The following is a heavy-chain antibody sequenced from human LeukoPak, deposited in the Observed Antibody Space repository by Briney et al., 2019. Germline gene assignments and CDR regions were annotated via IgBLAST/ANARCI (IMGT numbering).Heavy chain of an antibody. D-gene: IGHD2-15*01. CDR3: AKDRAGYCSGGSCPSVDY. CDR1: GFTFDDYA. J-gene: IGHJ4*02. V-gene: IGHV3-9*01. CDR2: ISWNSGSI. Sequence: PGGSLRLSCAASGFTFDDYAMHWVRQAPGKGLEGVSGISWNSGSIGYADSVKGRFTISRDNAKNSLYLQMNSLRAEDTALYYCAKDRAGYCSGGSCPSVDYWGQGTLVTVSS.